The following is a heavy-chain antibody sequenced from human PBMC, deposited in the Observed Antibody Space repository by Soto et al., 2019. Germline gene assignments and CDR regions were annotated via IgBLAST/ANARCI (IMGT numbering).Heavy chain of an antibody. CDR2: IYYSGNT. Sequence: SETLSLTCTVSGDSISSGDYYWSWIRQPPGKGLEWIGCIYYSGNTYYNPSLKSRFSISVDTSKNQFSLKLSSVTAADTAVYYCARRLYYDSSGFEGGGMDVWGQGTTVTVSS. D-gene: IGHD3-22*01. J-gene: IGHJ6*02. V-gene: IGHV4-30-4*01. CDR1: GDSISSGDYY. CDR3: ARRLYYDSSGFEGGGMDV.